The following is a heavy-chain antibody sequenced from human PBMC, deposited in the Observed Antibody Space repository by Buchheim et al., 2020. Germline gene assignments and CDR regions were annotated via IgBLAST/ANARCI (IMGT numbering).Heavy chain of an antibody. V-gene: IGHV3-21*01. D-gene: IGHD6-19*01. Sequence: EVQLVESGGGLVKPGGSLRLSCAASGFTLSSYSMHWVRQAPGKGLEWVSSISCSSTYIYYADSVKGRFTISRDNAKNSVYLQMNNLRAEDTAVFDCAREQGSGWFNYGMDGWGQGTT. CDR1: GFTLSSYS. CDR3: AREQGSGWFNYGMDG. CDR2: ISCSSTYI. J-gene: IGHJ6*02.